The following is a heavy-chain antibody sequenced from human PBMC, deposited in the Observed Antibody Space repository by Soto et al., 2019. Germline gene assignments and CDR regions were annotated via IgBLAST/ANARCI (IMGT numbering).Heavy chain of an antibody. V-gene: IGHV4-39*01. CDR1: GGSISSSSFC. Sequence: PSETLSLTCAVSGGSISSSSFCWGWIRQPPGKGLEWIGTIYHSASAYYNPSLKSRVIISVDTSKNQFSLRLSSVTAADTAVYYCAGGDSSSNYYGMDVWGQGTTVTVSS. CDR3: AGGDSSSNYYGMDV. J-gene: IGHJ6*02. CDR2: IYHSASA. D-gene: IGHD6-6*01.